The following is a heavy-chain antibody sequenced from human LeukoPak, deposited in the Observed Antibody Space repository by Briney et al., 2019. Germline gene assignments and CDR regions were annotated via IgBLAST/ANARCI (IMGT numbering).Heavy chain of an antibody. J-gene: IGHJ4*02. CDR1: GGSISSTY. V-gene: IGHV4-4*07. D-gene: IGHD5/OR15-5a*01. CDR3: ARGPQVSTSTPLEF. Sequence: PSETLSLTCTVSGGSISSTYWSWIRQPAGKGLEWIGRIYISGSTNYNPSLKSRVTKSIDTSKNQVSLKLSSVTVADTAVYYCARGPQVSTSTPLEFRGQGTLVTVSS. CDR2: IYISGST.